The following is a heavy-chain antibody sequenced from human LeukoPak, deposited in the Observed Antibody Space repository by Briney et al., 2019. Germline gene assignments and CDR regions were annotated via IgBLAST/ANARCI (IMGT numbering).Heavy chain of an antibody. CDR2: ISARTSTI. CDR3: ARVELSGLGLPLDY. D-gene: IGHD1-14*01. CDR1: GFTFSNYE. Sequence: GGSLRLSCAASGFTFSNYEMAWVRQAPGKGLEWVSYISARTSTIHYADSVKGRLTISRDNAKNALHLQMNSLRAEDTAVYYCARVELSGLGLPLDYWGQGTLVTVSS. J-gene: IGHJ4*02. V-gene: IGHV3-48*03.